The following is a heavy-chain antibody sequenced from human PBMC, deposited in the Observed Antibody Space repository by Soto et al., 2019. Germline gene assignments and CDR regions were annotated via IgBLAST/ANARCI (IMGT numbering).Heavy chain of an antibody. CDR3: ARIPNSSSWTIDY. V-gene: IGHV2-26*01. J-gene: IGHJ4*02. CDR1: GFSLSNARMG. D-gene: IGHD6-13*01. Sequence: QVTLKESGPVLVKPTETLTLTCTVSGFSLSNARMGVSWIRQPPGKALEWLAHIFSNDEKYYSTSLKSRLTIYKDTSKSQVVLTMTNMDPVDTATYYCARIPNSSSWTIDYWGQGTLVTVSS. CDR2: IFSNDEK.